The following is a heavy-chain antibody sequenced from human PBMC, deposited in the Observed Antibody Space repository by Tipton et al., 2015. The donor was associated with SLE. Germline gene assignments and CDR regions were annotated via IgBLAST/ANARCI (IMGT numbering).Heavy chain of an antibody. D-gene: IGHD7-27*01. CDR2: ISSSGSTI. Sequence: SLRLSCAASGFTFSSYEMNWVRQAPGKGLEWVSYISSSGSTIYYADSVKGRFTISRDNAKNSLYLQMNSLRAEDTAVYYCARDLNWDYYFDSWGQGTLVTVSS. J-gene: IGHJ4*02. CDR1: GFTFSSYE. CDR3: ARDLNWDYYFDS. V-gene: IGHV3-48*03.